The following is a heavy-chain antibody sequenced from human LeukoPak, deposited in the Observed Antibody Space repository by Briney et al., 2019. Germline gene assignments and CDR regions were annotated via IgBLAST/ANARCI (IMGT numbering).Heavy chain of an antibody. V-gene: IGHV4-59*01. Sequence: SETLSLTCSVSDGSINSYYWNWIRRPPGKGLEWIGYIYYNGNTNYSPSLKSRVTMSVDTSKNLFSLKVSSVTAADTAVYYCARAFSSSLFDYWGQGTLVTVSS. CDR1: DGSINSYY. J-gene: IGHJ4*02. CDR3: ARAFSSSLFDY. CDR2: IYYNGNT. D-gene: IGHD6-19*01.